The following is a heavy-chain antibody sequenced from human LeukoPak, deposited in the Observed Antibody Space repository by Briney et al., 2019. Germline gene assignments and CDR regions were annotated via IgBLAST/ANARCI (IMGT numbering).Heavy chain of an antibody. Sequence: MPSETLSLTCTVSGGSISSYYWSWIRQPPGKGLEWIGEINHSGSTNYNPSLKSRVTISVDTSKNQFSLKLSSVTAADTAVYYCASGGIAVAGTGNSFDYWGQGTLVTVSS. D-gene: IGHD6-19*01. J-gene: IGHJ4*02. CDR1: GGSISSYY. V-gene: IGHV4-34*01. CDR2: INHSGST. CDR3: ASGGIAVAGTGNSFDY.